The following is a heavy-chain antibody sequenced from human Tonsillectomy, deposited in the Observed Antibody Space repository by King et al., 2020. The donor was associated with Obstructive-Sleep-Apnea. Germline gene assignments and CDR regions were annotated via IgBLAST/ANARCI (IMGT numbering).Heavy chain of an antibody. D-gene: IGHD1-26*01. Sequence: LQLQESGPGLVKPSETLSLTCTVSGGSISSSSYYWGWIRQPPGKGLEWIGSIYYSGSTYYNPSLKSRVTISIDTSKNRFSLKLSSVTAADTAVYYCARGTRGSADYWGQGTLVTVSS. V-gene: IGHV4-39*07. CDR2: IYYSGST. CDR3: ARGTRGSADY. J-gene: IGHJ4*02. CDR1: GGSISSSSYY.